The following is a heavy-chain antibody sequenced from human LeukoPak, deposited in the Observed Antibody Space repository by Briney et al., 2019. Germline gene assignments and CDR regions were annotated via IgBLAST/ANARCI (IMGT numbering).Heavy chain of an antibody. Sequence: GGSLRLSCAASGFDVGRNYMTWVRQAPGKGLEWVSFIYSGGATYYADSVRGRFTISRDSSKNTLYLQMNSLRAEDTAVYYCTREAPTTVTTLDYWGRGTLVTVSS. CDR3: TREAPTTVTTLDY. J-gene: IGHJ4*02. D-gene: IGHD4-17*01. CDR1: GFDVGRNY. V-gene: IGHV3-53*01. CDR2: IYSGGAT.